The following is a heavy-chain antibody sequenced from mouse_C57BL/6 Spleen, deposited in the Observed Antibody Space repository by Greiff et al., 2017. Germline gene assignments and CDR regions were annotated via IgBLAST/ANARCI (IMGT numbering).Heavy chain of an antibody. D-gene: IGHD2-12*01. CDR3: ARGKDDVSY. V-gene: IGHV14-3*01. Sequence: EVQRVESVAELVRPGASVKLSCTASGFNIKNTYMPWVKQRPEQGLEWIGRIDPANGNTKYAPKFQGKATKTADTSSNTAYLQLSSLKSTDTALYYCARGKDDVSYWGQGTTLTVSS. CDR2: IDPANGNT. J-gene: IGHJ2*01. CDR1: GFNIKNTY.